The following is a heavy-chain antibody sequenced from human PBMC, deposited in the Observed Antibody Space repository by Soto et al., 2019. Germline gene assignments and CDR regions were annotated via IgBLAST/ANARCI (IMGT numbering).Heavy chain of an antibody. Sequence: WGSLRLSCAASGFTFSTYAMSWVRQAPGKGLEWVSNISGSGINTYYADPVKGRFTISRDTSKNKLYLQMNSLRAEDTALYYCVKGGDMGATAFDNWGQGTLVTVSS. V-gene: IGHV3-23*01. CDR3: VKGGDMGATAFDN. J-gene: IGHJ4*02. CDR1: GFTFSTYA. CDR2: ISGSGINT. D-gene: IGHD5-12*01.